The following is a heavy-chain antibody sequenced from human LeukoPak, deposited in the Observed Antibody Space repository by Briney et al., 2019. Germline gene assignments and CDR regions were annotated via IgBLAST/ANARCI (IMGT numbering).Heavy chain of an antibody. CDR1: GGSFSGYY. CDR2: INHSGST. J-gene: IGHJ6*02. D-gene: IGHD6-6*01. CDR3: ARAEYSSSSDYGMDV. V-gene: IGHV4-34*01. Sequence: SETLSLTCAVYGGSFSGYYWSWIRQPPGKGLEWIGEINHSGSTNYNPSLKSRVTITVDTSKNQFSLKLSSVTAADTAVYYCARAEYSSSSDYGMDVWGQGTTVTVSS.